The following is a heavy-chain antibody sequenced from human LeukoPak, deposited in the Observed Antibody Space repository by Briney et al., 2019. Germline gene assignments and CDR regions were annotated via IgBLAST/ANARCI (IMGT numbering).Heavy chain of an antibody. CDR1: GGSISNYY. Sequence: SETLSLTCIVSGGSISNYYWNWIRQPPGKGLEWIGYIYYCGYTNYNPSLKSRVAISVDTSKNQFSLKLSSVTAADTAVYYCARGLGFYDYVWGSHRYTPYYFDYWGQGTLVTVSS. CDR2: IYYCGYT. V-gene: IGHV4-59*01. CDR3: ARGLGFYDYVWGSHRYTPYYFDY. J-gene: IGHJ4*02. D-gene: IGHD3-16*02.